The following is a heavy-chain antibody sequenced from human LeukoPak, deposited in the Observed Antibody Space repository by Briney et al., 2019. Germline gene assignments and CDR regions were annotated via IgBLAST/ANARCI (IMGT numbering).Heavy chain of an antibody. CDR2: INPNNGGT. CDR3: AREPLTAYCGGDCYRDAFDI. D-gene: IGHD2-21*02. Sequence: ASVKVSCKAPGNTFTSQYIHWVRQAPGQGLEWMGWINPNNGGTNYAQKFQGRVTMTRDTSISTAYMDLRRLRSDDTAVYYCAREPLTAYCGGDCYRDAFDIWGQGTMVTVSS. CDR1: GNTFTSQY. V-gene: IGHV1-2*02. J-gene: IGHJ3*02.